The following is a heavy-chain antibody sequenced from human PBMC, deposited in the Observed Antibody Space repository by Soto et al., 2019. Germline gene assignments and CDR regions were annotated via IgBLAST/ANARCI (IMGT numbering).Heavy chain of an antibody. CDR2: ISYTGYT. V-gene: IGHV4-61*01. D-gene: IGHD1-26*01. Sequence: LSLTCTVSGDSVSSDNYFWTWIRQPPGQVLEWIAYISYTGYTNYNPSLKSRVTISVEPSTNQFSMKLTSVTAADTAVYFCARIVVGVTAEYWVQGTMVDDSS. J-gene: IGHJ4*02. CDR1: GDSVSSDNYF. CDR3: ARIVVGVTAEY.